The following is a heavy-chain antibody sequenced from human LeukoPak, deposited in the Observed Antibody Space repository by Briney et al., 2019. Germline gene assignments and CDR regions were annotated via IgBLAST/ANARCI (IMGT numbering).Heavy chain of an antibody. J-gene: IGHJ4*02. CDR2: ISAYNGNT. CDR1: GYTFTSYG. D-gene: IGHD3-22*01. V-gene: IGHV1-18*01. CDR3: ARLLYYYDSRKIDY. Sequence: GESLKISCKGSGYTFTSYGISWVRQAPGQGLEWMGWISAYNGNTNYAQKLQGRVTMTTDTSTSTAYMELRSLRSDDTAVYYCARLLYYYDSRKIDYWGQGTLVTVSS.